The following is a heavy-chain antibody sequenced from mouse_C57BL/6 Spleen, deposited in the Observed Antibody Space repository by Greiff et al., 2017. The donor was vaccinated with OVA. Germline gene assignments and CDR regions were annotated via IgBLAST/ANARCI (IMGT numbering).Heavy chain of an antibody. Sequence: VQLQQPGAELVKPGASVKLSCKASGYTFTSYWMHWVKQRPGRGLEWIGRIDPSGGGTKYHEKFKSKATLTVDTPSSTAYMQLSSLTSEDSAVYYCAREGLRDWYFDVWGTGTTVTVSS. V-gene: IGHV1-72*01. CDR2: IDPSGGGT. J-gene: IGHJ1*03. CDR1: GYTFTSYW. D-gene: IGHD3-1*01. CDR3: AREGLRDWYFDV.